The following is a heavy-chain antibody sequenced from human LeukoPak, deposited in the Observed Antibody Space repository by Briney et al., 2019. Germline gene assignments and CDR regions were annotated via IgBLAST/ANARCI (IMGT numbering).Heavy chain of an antibody. V-gene: IGHV4-39*01. Sequence: SETLSLTCTVSGGSISSSSYYWGWIRQPPGKGLEWIGRIYYSGSTYYNPSLKSRVTISADTSKNQFSLKLSSVTAADTAVYYCASLYCSGGSCSWNYYYYGMDVWGQGTTVTVSS. CDR1: GGSISSSSYY. J-gene: IGHJ6*02. CDR3: ASLYCSGGSCSWNYYYYGMDV. D-gene: IGHD2-15*01. CDR2: IYYSGST.